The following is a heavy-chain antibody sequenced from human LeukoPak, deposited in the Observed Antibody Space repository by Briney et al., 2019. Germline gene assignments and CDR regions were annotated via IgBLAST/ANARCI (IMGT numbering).Heavy chain of an antibody. CDR1: GYSFTSYW. Sequence: GESLKISCKGSGYSFTSYWIGWVRQMPGKGLEWMGIIYPGDSDTRYSPSFQGQVTISADKSISTAYLQWSSLKASDTAMYYCARYLADSAGGYYFGYWGQGTLVTVSS. CDR2: IYPGDSDT. CDR3: ARYLADSAGGYYFGY. D-gene: IGHD3-10*01. V-gene: IGHV5-51*01. J-gene: IGHJ4*02.